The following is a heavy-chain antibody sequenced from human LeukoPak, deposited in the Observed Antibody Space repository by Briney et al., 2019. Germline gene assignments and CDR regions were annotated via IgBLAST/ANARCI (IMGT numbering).Heavy chain of an antibody. CDR2: TRDKAKSYTT. J-gene: IGHJ6*04. V-gene: IGHV3-72*01. CDR3: ARDTHVAMDV. CDR1: GFTFSDHY. Sequence: GGSLRLSCAASGFTFSDHYMNWVRQAPGKGLEWVGRTRDKAKSYTTEYAASVKGRFTDTRDDSKNSLSLQMNNVKTEDTAVYYCARDTHVAMDVWGKGTTVTVSS. D-gene: IGHD2-21*01.